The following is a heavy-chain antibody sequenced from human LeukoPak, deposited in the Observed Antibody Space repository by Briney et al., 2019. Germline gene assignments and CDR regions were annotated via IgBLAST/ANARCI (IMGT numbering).Heavy chain of an antibody. CDR2: IYYSGST. CDR3: ARAIGYCRSTSCYGDAFDI. Sequence: SETLSLTCTVSGGSISSYYWSWIRQPPGKGLEWIGYIYYSGSTNYNPSLKSRVTISVDTSKNQFSLKLSSVTAADTAVYYCARAIGYCRSTSCYGDAFDIWGQGTMVTVSS. D-gene: IGHD2-2*01. J-gene: IGHJ3*02. CDR1: GGSISSYY. V-gene: IGHV4-59*01.